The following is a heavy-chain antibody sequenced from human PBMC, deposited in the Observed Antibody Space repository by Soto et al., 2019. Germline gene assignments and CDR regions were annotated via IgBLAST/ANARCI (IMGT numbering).Heavy chain of an antibody. Sequence: QGQLVQSGPEVKKAGASVKVSFKASGYIFTNYGLTWVRQAPGQGLEWMGWISANNGHTNYAQKFQGRVTMTTDTYASTAYRELLSLRSDETAVYYCAGDFVGATSRKDYWGQGALVTVSS. CDR3: AGDFVGATSRKDY. D-gene: IGHD1-26*01. V-gene: IGHV1-18*01. J-gene: IGHJ4*02. CDR2: ISANNGHT. CDR1: GYIFTNYG.